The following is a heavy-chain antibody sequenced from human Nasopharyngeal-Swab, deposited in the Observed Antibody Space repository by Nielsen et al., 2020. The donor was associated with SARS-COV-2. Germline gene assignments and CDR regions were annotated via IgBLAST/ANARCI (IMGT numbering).Heavy chain of an antibody. Sequence: GESLKISCAASGFTFSSYSMNWVRQAPGKGLEWVSYISSSSSTIYYADSVKGRFTISRDNAKNSLYLQMNSLRDEDTAVYYCARGPLELLWFGELLDYWGQGTLVTVSS. J-gene: IGHJ4*02. V-gene: IGHV3-48*02. CDR3: ARGPLELLWFGELLDY. CDR1: GFTFSSYS. CDR2: ISSSSSTI. D-gene: IGHD3-10*01.